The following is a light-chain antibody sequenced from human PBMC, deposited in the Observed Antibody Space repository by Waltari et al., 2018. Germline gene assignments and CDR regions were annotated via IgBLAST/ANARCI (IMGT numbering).Light chain of an antibody. J-gene: IGLJ2*01. CDR3: QVWDSSGDPVV. CDR2: DDT. Sequence: SYVLTQPPSVSVAPGKTARITCGGNNIGSKSVHWYQQKPGQAPVLVVYDDTDRPSGIPERLSGSNAGNTATLTMTRVEAGEEADYFCQVWDSSGDPVVFGGGTKLTVL. V-gene: IGLV3-21*03. CDR1: NIGSKS.